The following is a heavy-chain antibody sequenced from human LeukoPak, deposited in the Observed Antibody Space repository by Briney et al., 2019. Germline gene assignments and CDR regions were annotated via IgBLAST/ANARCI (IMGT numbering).Heavy chain of an antibody. Sequence: GGSLRLSCAASRFAFDEYGMSWVRQTAGKGLEWVSGINWNGRSIGYADSVKGRFTVSRDNAKSSLYLQMNSLRAEDTAVYYCAKERGGYDSSGYFGYWGQGTLVTVSS. CDR1: RFAFDEYG. D-gene: IGHD3-22*01. J-gene: IGHJ4*02. CDR2: INWNGRSI. V-gene: IGHV3-20*04. CDR3: AKERGGYDSSGYFGY.